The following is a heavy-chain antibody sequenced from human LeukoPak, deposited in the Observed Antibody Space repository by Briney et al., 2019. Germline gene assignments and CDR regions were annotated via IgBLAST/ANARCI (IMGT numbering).Heavy chain of an antibody. J-gene: IGHJ4*02. CDR1: GFTFSSYA. V-gene: IGHV3-53*01. D-gene: IGHD3-10*01. CDR2: IYSGGST. Sequence: GGSLRLSCAASGFTFSSYAMSWVRQAPGKGLEWVSVIYSGGSTYYADSVKGRFTISRDNSKNTLYLQMNSLRAEDTAVYYCARIVRFGELQRDYWGQGTLVTVSS. CDR3: ARIVRFGELQRDY.